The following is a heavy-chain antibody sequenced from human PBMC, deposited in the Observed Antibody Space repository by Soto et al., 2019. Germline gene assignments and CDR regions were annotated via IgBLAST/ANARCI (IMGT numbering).Heavy chain of an antibody. CDR1: GGSISSYY. V-gene: IGHV4-59*01. CDR3: ARVTFQTYYFDY. Sequence: SETLSLTCTVSGGSISSYYWSWIRQPPGKGLEWIGYIYYSGSTNYNPSLKSRVTISVDTSKNQFSLKLSSVTAADTAVYYCARVTFQTYYFDYWGQGTLVTVPQ. CDR2: IYYSGST. D-gene: IGHD3-10*01. J-gene: IGHJ4*02.